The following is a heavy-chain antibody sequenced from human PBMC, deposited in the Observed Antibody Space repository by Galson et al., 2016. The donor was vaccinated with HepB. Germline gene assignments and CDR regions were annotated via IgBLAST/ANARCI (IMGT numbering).Heavy chain of an antibody. CDR2: IDWDDDK. J-gene: IGHJ4*02. D-gene: IGHD6-19*01. Sequence: PALVKPTQTLTLTCTFSGFSLSTSGMCVSWIRQPPGKALEWLALIDWDDDKYYRASLKTRLTISKDTSKNQEVLTMTNMDPVETATYYCARMPGIAVAGSHFDYWGQGTLVTFSS. V-gene: IGHV2-70*01. CDR1: GFSLSTSGMC. CDR3: ARMPGIAVAGSHFDY.